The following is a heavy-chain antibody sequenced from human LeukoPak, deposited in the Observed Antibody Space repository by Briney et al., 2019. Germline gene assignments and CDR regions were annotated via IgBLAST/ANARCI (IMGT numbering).Heavy chain of an antibody. CDR3: ARDWCGGGSCYYFDH. CDR2: IWYDGSGK. D-gene: IGHD2-15*01. Sequence: PGGSLRLSCAASRFTFTDYGMHWVRQPPGKGLEWVALIWYDGSGKYYADYVKGRFTISRDNSKNTLYLQMNSLRAEDTAVYYCARDWCGGGSCYYFDHWGQGTLVTVSS. J-gene: IGHJ4*02. CDR1: RFTFTDYG. V-gene: IGHV3-33*01.